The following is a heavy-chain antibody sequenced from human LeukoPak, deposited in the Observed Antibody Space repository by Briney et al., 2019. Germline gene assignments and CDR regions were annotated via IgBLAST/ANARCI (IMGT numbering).Heavy chain of an antibody. CDR3: ARDGVAVAGSSVYYYMDV. D-gene: IGHD6-19*01. CDR2: TYYRSKWYN. CDR1: GDSVSSNSAA. J-gene: IGHJ6*03. V-gene: IGHV6-1*01. Sequence: SQALSLTCAISGDSVSSNSAAWNWIRQSPSRGLEWLGRTYYRSKWYNDYAVSVKSRITINPDTSKNQFSLQLNSVTPEDTAVYYCARDGVAVAGSSVYYYMDVWGKGTTVTVSS.